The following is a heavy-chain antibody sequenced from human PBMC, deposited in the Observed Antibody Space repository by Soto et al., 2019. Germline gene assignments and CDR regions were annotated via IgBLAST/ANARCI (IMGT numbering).Heavy chain of an antibody. CDR3: AKSGYSYGYYYYYYGMDV. CDR1: GFTFDDYA. V-gene: IGHV3-9*01. Sequence: EVQLVESGGGLVQPGRSLRLSCAASGFTFDDYAMHWVRQAPGKGLEWVSGISWNSGSIGYADSVKGRFTISRDNAKNSLYLQMNSLRAEDTALYYCAKSGYSYGYYYYYYGMDVWGQGTTVTVSS. CDR2: ISWNSGSI. D-gene: IGHD5-18*01. J-gene: IGHJ6*02.